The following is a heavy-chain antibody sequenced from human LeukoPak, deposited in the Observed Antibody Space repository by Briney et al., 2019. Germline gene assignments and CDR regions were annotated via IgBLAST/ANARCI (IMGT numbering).Heavy chain of an antibody. CDR3: TRILLKWELPGSDAFDI. V-gene: IGHV3-7*01. CDR1: GFTFSSYW. D-gene: IGHD1-26*01. CDR2: IKQDGSEK. J-gene: IGHJ3*02. Sequence: QPGGSLRLSCAASGFTFSSYWMSWVRQAPGKGLEWVANIKQDGSEKYYVDSVKGRFTISRDNAKNSLYLQMNSLRAEDTAVYYCTRILLKWELPGSDAFDIWGEGTMVTVSS.